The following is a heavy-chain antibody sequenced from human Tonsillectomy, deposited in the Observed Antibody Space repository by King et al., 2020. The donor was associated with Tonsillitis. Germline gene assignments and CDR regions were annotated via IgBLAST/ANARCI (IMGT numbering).Heavy chain of an antibody. D-gene: IGHD5-12*01. V-gene: IGHV1-69*06. Sequence: VQLVESGAEVKKPGSSVKVSCEVSGGTFSSYAISWVRQAPGQGLEWMGGIIPIFDTTNYAQKFQGRVTITADKSTSTAYMELSSLRSEDTAVYYCAREDNGYDDVGDYYYYMDV. CDR1: GGTFSSYA. CDR3: AREDNGYDDVGDYYYYMDV. CDR2: IIPIFDTT. J-gene: IGHJ6*03.